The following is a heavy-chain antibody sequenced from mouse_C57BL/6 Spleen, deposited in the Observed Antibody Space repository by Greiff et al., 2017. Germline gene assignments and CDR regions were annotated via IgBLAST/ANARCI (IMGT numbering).Heavy chain of an antibody. D-gene: IGHD1-1*01. CDR3: ARGDYYYWYFDV. CDR2: IDPSDSYT. V-gene: IGHV1-69*01. Sequence: VKQRPGQGLEWIGEIDPSDSYTNYNQKFKGKSTLTVDKSSSTAYMQLSSLTSEDSAVYYCARGDYYYWYFDVWGTGTTVTVSS. J-gene: IGHJ1*03.